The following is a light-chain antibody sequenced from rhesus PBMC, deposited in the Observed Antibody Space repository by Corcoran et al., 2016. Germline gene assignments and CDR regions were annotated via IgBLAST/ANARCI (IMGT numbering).Light chain of an antibody. CDR3: LQSKNSPLYS. CDR2: HAS. V-gene: IGKV7-13*01. Sequence: DIVLTQSPASLAVSPGQRATITCRASESVSFFGINLIHWYQQKPGQPPKLLIYHASNKDTGVPARFSGSGSVTYFTLTINPVEADDATDYYCLQSKNSPLYSFGQGTKVEIK. J-gene: IGKJ2*01. CDR1: ESVSFFGINL.